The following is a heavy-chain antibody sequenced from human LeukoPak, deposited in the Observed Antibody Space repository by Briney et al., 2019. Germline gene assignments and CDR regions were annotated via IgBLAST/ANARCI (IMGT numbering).Heavy chain of an antibody. J-gene: IGHJ6*04. Sequence: GGSLRLSCAASGFTFSDYYMSWIRQAPGKGLEWVSYISSSGSTINSADSVKGRFTISRDNAKNSLFLQMNSLRAEDTAVYFCAKSTRAVMAMMDVWGKGTTVTVPS. CDR3: AKSTRAVMAMMDV. CDR1: GFTFSDYY. D-gene: IGHD3-16*01. V-gene: IGHV3-11*04. CDR2: ISSSGSTI.